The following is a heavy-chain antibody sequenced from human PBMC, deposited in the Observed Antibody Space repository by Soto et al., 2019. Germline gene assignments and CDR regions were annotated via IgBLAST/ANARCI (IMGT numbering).Heavy chain of an antibody. J-gene: IGHJ3*02. CDR1: GFTFDDYA. V-gene: IGHV3-9*01. CDR3: AKDRGTAMVLDAFDI. Sequence: PGGSLRLSCAASGFTFDDYAMHWVRQAPGKGLEWVSGISWNSGSIGYADSVKGRFTISRDNAKNSLYLQMNSLRAEDTALYYCAKDRGTAMVLDAFDIWGQGTMVTVSS. CDR2: ISWNSGSI. D-gene: IGHD5-18*01.